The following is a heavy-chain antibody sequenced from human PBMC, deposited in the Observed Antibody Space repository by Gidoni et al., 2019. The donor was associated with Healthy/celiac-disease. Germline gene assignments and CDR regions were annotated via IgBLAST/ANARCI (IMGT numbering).Heavy chain of an antibody. CDR3: ARVGGYCSSTSCALRAFDI. V-gene: IGHV1-69*06. Sequence: VQLVPSGAEEKQPGSSVQVSCMPSVGIFSSYAISWVLQAPGHGLEWMGGIIPTFGTANYAQKCQGRVTITADKSTSTAYMELSSLRSEDTAVYYCARVGGYCSSTSCALRAFDIWGQGTMVTVSS. J-gene: IGHJ3*02. D-gene: IGHD2-2*01. CDR2: IIPTFGTA. CDR1: VGIFSSYA.